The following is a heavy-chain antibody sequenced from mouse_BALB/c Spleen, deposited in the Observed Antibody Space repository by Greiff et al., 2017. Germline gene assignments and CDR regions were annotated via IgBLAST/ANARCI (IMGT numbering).Heavy chain of an antibody. CDR3: ESVMRLRDYYAMDY. J-gene: IGHJ4*01. Sequence: EVKLMESGGGLVKPGGSRKLSCAASGFTFSSFGMHWVRQAPEKGLEWVAYISSGSSTSNYADTVKGRFTISRDNPKNTLYLQMNSLRSKDTAMYYYESVMRLRDYYAMDYWGQGTSVTVSA. CDR2: ISSGSSTS. V-gene: IGHV5-17*02. D-gene: IGHD1-2*01. CDR1: GFTFSSFG.